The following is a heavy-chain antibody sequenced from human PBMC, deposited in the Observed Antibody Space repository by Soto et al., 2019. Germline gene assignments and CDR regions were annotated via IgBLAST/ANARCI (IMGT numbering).Heavy chain of an antibody. J-gene: IGHJ4*01. Sequence: ASVKVSCKASGYTFTSYYMHWVRQAPGQGLEWMGIINPSGGSTSYAQKFQGRVTMTRDTSTSTVYMELSSLRSEDTAVYYCARDSPETQAVSSLNYGGYGMVIVYWG. CDR2: INPSGGST. CDR3: ARDSPETQAVSSLNYGGYGMVIVY. CDR1: GYTFTSYY. D-gene: IGHD5-12*01. V-gene: IGHV1-46*03.